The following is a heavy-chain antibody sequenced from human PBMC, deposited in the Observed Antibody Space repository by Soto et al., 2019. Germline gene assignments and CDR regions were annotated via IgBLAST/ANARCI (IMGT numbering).Heavy chain of an antibody. D-gene: IGHD5-12*01. V-gene: IGHV6-1*01. Sequence: SQTLSLTCAISGDSVSSNSAAWNWIRQSPSRGLEWLGRTYYRSKWYNDYAVSVKSRITINPDTSKNQFSLQLNSVTPEDTAVYYCARVPIPFCLKIGYRDVFYFSARGSMVTVSS. CDR2: TYYRSKWYN. CDR3: ARVPIPFCLKIGYRDVFYF. CDR1: GDSVSSNSAA. J-gene: IGHJ3*01.